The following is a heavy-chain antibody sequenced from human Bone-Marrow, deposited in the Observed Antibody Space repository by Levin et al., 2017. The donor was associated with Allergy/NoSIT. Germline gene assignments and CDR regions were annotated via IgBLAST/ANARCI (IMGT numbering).Heavy chain of an antibody. Sequence: TSSETLSLTCAVSGGSISSSDWWSWVRQPPGKGLEWIGEIYHSGSTNYNPSLKSRVIISVDKSKNQFSLKLSSVTAADTAVYYCAKKVYSSNEGGFDPWGQGTLVTVSS. V-gene: IGHV4-4*02. CDR2: IYHSGST. CDR1: GGSISSSDW. CDR3: AKKVYSSNEGGFDP. D-gene: IGHD6-13*01. J-gene: IGHJ5*02.